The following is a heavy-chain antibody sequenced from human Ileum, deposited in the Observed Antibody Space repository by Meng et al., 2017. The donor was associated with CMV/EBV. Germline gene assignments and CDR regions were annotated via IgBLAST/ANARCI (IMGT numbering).Heavy chain of an antibody. CDR2: TYTSGKT. V-gene: IGHV3-53*01. D-gene: IGHD3-3*01. CDR3: ARHLKNFGVASAIDY. J-gene: IGHJ4*02. Sequence: GGSLRLSCAASDFPVINTYMSWVRQAPGKGLEWVSVTYTSGKTFYADFVKGRFTVSRDNLNNTLSLQMNGLKAEDTAIYYCARHLKNFGVASAIDYWGQGTLVTVSS. CDR1: DFPVINTY.